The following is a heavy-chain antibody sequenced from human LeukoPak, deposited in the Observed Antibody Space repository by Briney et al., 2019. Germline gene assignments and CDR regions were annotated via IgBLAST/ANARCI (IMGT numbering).Heavy chain of an antibody. CDR2: IYPLDSDT. CDR1: GYSFNHYW. Sequence: GESLKISCLGSGYSFNHYWIGWVRQMPGKGLEWMGIIYPLDSDTRYSPSFQGQVTISADKSISTAYLQWSSLKASDTAMYYCARLYSRNAFDIWGRGTMVTVSS. V-gene: IGHV5-51*01. J-gene: IGHJ3*02. CDR3: ARLYSRNAFDI. D-gene: IGHD4-11*01.